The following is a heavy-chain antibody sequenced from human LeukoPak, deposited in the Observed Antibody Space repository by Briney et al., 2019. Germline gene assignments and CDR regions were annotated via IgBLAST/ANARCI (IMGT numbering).Heavy chain of an antibody. CDR2: IYHSGST. CDR3: ARVVVVATYLDY. D-gene: IGHD3-22*01. J-gene: IGHJ4*02. CDR1: GGSISSDY. Sequence: SETLSLTCTVSGGSISSDYWSWIRQPPGKGLEWIGYIYHSGSTYYNPSLKSRVTISVDRSKNQFSLKLSSVTAADTAVYYCARVVVVATYLDYWGQGTLVTVSS. V-gene: IGHV4-59*12.